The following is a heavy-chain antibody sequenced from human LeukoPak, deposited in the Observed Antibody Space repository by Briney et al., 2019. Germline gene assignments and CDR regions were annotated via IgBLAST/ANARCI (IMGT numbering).Heavy chain of an antibody. Sequence: ASVKVSCKASGYTFTSYYMHWVRQAPGQGLEWMGIINPSGGSTSYAQKFQGRVTMTRDTSTSTVYMELSSLRSEDTAVYYYARVSGSYSTYYYGMDVWGQGTTVTVSS. CDR3: ARVSGSYSTYYYGMDV. CDR2: INPSGGST. CDR1: GYTFTSYY. V-gene: IGHV1-46*01. D-gene: IGHD3-10*01. J-gene: IGHJ6*02.